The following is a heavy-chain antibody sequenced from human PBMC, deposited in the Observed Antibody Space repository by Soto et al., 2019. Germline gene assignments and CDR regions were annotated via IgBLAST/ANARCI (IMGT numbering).Heavy chain of an antibody. CDR1: GFSLSTGGVG. CDR2: IYWNDDK. Sequence: QITLKESGPTLVKPTQTLTLTCSFSGFSLSTGGVGVGWIRQPPGKALEWLALIYWNDDKRYSPSLRSSLTITKDTSKNLVVLTMTNMDPVDTATYYCVHMDYYDKNWYYFDYWGQGTLVTVSS. D-gene: IGHD3-22*01. V-gene: IGHV2-5*01. CDR3: VHMDYYDKNWYYFDY. J-gene: IGHJ4*02.